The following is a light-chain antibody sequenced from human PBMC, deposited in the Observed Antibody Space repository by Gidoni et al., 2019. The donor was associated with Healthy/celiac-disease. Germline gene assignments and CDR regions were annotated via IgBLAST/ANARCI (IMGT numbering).Light chain of an antibody. CDR3: QQYYSTPPT. Sequence: DILMPQYPDSLAVSLGERATINCKSSQSVFYTSNNKNYLAWYQQKPGQPPKLLIYWASTGESGVPDRFSGSGSGTDFTLTISSLQAEDGAVYYCQQYYSTPPTFGQXTKVEIK. J-gene: IGKJ1*01. V-gene: IGKV4-1*01. CDR2: WAS. CDR1: QSVFYTSNNKNY.